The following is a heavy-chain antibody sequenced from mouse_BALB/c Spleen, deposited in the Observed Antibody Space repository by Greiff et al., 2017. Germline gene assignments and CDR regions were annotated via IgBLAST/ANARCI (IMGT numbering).Heavy chain of an antibody. Sequence: EVQLQQSGAELVRPGALVKLSCKASGFNIKDYYMHWVKQRPEQGLEWIGWIDPENGNTIYDPKFQGKASITADTSSNTAYLQLSSLTSEDTAVYYGASSYYYGSSYWYFDVWGAGTTVTVSS. V-gene: IGHV14-1*02. D-gene: IGHD1-1*01. CDR1: GFNIKDYY. CDR2: IDPENGNT. CDR3: ASSYYYGSSYWYFDV. J-gene: IGHJ1*01.